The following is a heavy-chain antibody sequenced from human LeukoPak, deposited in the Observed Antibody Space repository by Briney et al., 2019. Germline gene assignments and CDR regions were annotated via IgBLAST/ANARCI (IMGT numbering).Heavy chain of an antibody. J-gene: IGHJ6*02. V-gene: IGHV1-2*02. Sequence: ASVKVSCKASGYTFTGYYMHWVRQAPGQGPEWMGWINPNSGGTNYAQKFQGRVTMTRDTSISTAYMELSRLRSDDTAVYYCAYTQGAVAGTIGMDVWGQGTTVTVSS. CDR2: INPNSGGT. D-gene: IGHD6-19*01. CDR3: AYTQGAVAGTIGMDV. CDR1: GYTFTGYY.